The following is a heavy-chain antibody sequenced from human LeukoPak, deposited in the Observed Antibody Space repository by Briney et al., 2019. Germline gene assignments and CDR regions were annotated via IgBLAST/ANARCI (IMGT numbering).Heavy chain of an antibody. J-gene: IGHJ3*02. CDR1: GGSIGGADYY. Sequence: TLSLTCTVSGGSIGGADYYWRWIRQPPGKGLEWIGYIYSSGSTDYNPSLKSRVTISVDTSKNQFSLKLSSVTAADTAVYYCARDLVRGIIGAFHIWGQGTMVTVSS. V-gene: IGHV4-30-4*01. D-gene: IGHD3-10*01. CDR3: ARDLVRGIIGAFHI. CDR2: IYSSGST.